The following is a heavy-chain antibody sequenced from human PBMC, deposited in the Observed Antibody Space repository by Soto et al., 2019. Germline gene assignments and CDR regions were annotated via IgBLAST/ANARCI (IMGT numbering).Heavy chain of an antibody. Sequence: PSETLCLTCTVSGGSISSYYWSWIRQPQGKGLEWIGYIYYSGSTNYTPSLKSRVTISVDTSKNQFSLKLSSVTAADTAVYYGARAQLYSSDSSGYFDSWGQGTLVTVSS. CDR3: ARAQLYSSDSSGYFDS. CDR2: IYYSGST. J-gene: IGHJ4*02. CDR1: GGSISSYY. V-gene: IGHV4-59*01. D-gene: IGHD3-22*01.